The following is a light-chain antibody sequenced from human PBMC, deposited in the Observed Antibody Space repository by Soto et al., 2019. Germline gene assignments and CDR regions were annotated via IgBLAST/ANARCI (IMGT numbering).Light chain of an antibody. CDR3: ASWDDSLRWV. CDR2: KTN. CDR1: SPNIGSQF. J-gene: IGLJ3*02. V-gene: IGLV1-47*01. Sequence: QSVLPQPPAASGTPGQRVTISCFGSSPNIGSQFVYWYQQLPGAAPKLLIYKTNQRPPGVPVRFSGSKSGASASLAISGLRTEDEADYYCASWDDSLRWVFGGGTKVTVL.